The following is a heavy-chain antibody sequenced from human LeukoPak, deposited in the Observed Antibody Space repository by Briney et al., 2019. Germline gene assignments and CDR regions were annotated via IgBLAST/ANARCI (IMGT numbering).Heavy chain of an antibody. CDR1: GGSIRSYY. CDR2: IYYSGST. J-gene: IGHJ5*02. Sequence: SETLSLTCPVSGGSIRSYYWSWIRQPPGKGLEWIGYIYYSGSTNYNPSLKSRVTISVDTSKNQFSLKLSSVTAADTAVYYCARDLEAPYYDFWSGYYPGGFDPWGQGTLVTVSS. V-gene: IGHV4-59*01. D-gene: IGHD3-3*01. CDR3: ARDLEAPYYDFWSGYYPGGFDP.